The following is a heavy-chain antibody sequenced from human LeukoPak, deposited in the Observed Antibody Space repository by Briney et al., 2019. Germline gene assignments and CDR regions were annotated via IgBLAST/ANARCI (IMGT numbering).Heavy chain of an antibody. V-gene: IGHV3-11*01. J-gene: IGHJ3*02. CDR1: GFTFSDYY. Sequence: PGGPLRLSCAASGFTFSDYYMSWIRQAPGEGLEWVSYISSSGSTIYYADSVKGRFTISRDNAKNSLYLQMNSLRAEDTAVYYCANVIAAAGTDAFDIWGQGIMVTVSS. CDR3: ANVIAAAGTDAFDI. D-gene: IGHD6-13*01. CDR2: ISSSGSTI.